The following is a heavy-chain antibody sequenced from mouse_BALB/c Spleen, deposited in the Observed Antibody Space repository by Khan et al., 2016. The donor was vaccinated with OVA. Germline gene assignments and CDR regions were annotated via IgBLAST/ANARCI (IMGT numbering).Heavy chain of an antibody. Sequence: VQLKQSGPELVQPGASGKISCKASGYSFTGYFMNWVMQSHGKSLEWIGRINPHIGETFYNPKFKGKATLTVDESSSTAHMELRSLASEDSAVYYCARIYGSAFDYWGQGTTLTVSS. V-gene: IGHV1-20*02. CDR1: GYSFTGYF. CDR3: ARIYGSAFDY. J-gene: IGHJ2*01. D-gene: IGHD1-1*01. CDR2: INPHIGET.